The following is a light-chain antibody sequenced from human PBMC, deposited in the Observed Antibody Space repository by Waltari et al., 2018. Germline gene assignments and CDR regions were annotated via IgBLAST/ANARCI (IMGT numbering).Light chain of an antibody. J-gene: IGKJ4*01. CDR1: QDILSW. CDR2: AAS. Sequence: DIQMTQSPTSVSASVGDRVTITCRAGQDILSWLAWYQQKPGKAPQHLISAASGLESGVPSRFSGRGAGTDFTLTISSLQPEDFATYYCQQADRLPLTFGGGTKVEIK. V-gene: IGKV1-12*01. CDR3: QQADRLPLT.